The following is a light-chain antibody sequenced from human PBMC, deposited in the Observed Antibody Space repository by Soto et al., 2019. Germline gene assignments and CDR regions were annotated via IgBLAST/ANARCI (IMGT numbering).Light chain of an antibody. CDR1: QSVSSSY. CDR2: GAS. CDR3: QHFGGTTFT. J-gene: IGKJ5*01. V-gene: IGKV3-20*01. Sequence: EIVFTQSPGTLSLSPGEGATLSCRASQSVSSSYIAWYQQRPGQTPSLLIYGASTRATGIPDRFSGSGSGTHFTLTISILEPGDFAVYYCQHFGGTTFTLGQGTRREIK.